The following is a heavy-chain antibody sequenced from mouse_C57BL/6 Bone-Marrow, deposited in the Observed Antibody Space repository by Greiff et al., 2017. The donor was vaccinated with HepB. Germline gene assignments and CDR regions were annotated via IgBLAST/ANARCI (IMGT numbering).Heavy chain of an antibody. D-gene: IGHD1-1*02. CDR3: ARDLAMGYAMDY. J-gene: IGHJ4*01. CDR2: SRNKANDYTT. CDR1: GFTFSDFY. Sequence: EVMLVESGGGLVQSGRSLRLSCATSGFTFSDFYMEWVRQAPGKGLEWIAASRNKANDYTTEYSASVKGRFIVSRDTSQSILYLQMNALRAEDTAIYYCARDLAMGYAMDYWGQGTSVTVSS. V-gene: IGHV7-1*01.